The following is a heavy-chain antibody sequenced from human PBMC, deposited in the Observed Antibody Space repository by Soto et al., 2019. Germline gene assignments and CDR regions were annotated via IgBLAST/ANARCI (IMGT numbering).Heavy chain of an antibody. CDR1: GYTFTDYY. Sequence: QVQLVQSGAEVKKPGASVKVSCKASGYTFTDYYMHWVRQAPGQGLAWMGWINPNSGGTNYAQKFQGWVTMTRDTSISTAYMELSRLTSDDTAVYYCATQRLGYASGGSPFDYWGQGTPVTVSS. CDR3: ATQRLGYASGGSPFDY. J-gene: IGHJ4*02. D-gene: IGHD3-22*01. V-gene: IGHV1-2*04. CDR2: INPNSGGT.